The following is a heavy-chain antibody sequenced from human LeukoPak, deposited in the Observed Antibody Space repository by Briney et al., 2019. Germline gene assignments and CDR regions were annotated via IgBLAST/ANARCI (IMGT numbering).Heavy chain of an antibody. CDR3: ARDSSDAFDI. V-gene: IGHV1-69*05. CDR1: GGTFSSYA. Sequence: ASVKVFCKASGGTFSSYAISWVRQAPGQGLEWMGGIIPIFGTANYAQKFQGRVTITTDESTSTAYMELSSLRSEDTAVYYCARDSSDAFDIWGQGTMVTVSS. CDR2: IIPIFGTA. D-gene: IGHD2-2*01. J-gene: IGHJ3*02.